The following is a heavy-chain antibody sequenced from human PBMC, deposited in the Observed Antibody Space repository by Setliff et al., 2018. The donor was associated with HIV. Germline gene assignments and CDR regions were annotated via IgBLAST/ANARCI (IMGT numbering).Heavy chain of an antibody. D-gene: IGHD2-21*01. V-gene: IGHV3-15*01. CDR1: GFTFTNAW. CDR3: TTTLGCGGDCYLNY. CDR2: IKRKADGGTI. J-gene: IGHJ4*02. Sequence: GGSLRLSCAASGFTFTNAWMNWIRQAPGKGLEWVGRIKRKADGGTIDYAAPVKGRFTISRDDSKNMLYLQMNSLKTEDTAVYYCTTTLGCGGDCYLNYWGQGALVTVSS.